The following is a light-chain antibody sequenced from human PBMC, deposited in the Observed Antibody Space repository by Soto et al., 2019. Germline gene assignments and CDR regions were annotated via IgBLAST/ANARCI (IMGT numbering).Light chain of an antibody. V-gene: IGLV1-40*01. CDR1: SSDIGAGFD. J-gene: IGLJ1*01. CDR2: GNT. Sequence: QSVLTQPPSVSGAPGQRVTISCTGSSSDIGAGFDVHWYQQFLGTAPKLLIYGNTNRPSGVPDRFSGSKSGTSASLAITGLQAEDEGGYYCQSYDSSLSAYVFGTGTKLTVL. CDR3: QSYDSSLSAYV.